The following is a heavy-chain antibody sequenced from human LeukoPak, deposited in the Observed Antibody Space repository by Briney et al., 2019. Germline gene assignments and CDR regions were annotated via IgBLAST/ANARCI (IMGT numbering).Heavy chain of an antibody. Sequence: SVKVSCKSSGYTFTSYDINWVRQATGQGIEWMGWMNTNTGNTGYAQQFQDRVTMTRDTSITTAHMELNRLRSEDTAVYYCARGTIGGATSDYWGRGTLVTVSS. CDR3: ARGTIGGATSDY. V-gene: IGHV1-8*01. J-gene: IGHJ4*02. CDR2: MNTNTGNT. D-gene: IGHD1-26*01. CDR1: GYTFTSYD.